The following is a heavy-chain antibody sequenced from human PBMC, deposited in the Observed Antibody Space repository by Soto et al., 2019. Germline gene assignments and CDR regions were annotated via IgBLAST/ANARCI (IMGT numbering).Heavy chain of an antibody. CDR2: IIPMFDIA. J-gene: IGHJ3*01. CDR3: ALGSWSAEVFDF. CDR1: GGTFRTYT. Sequence: QVQLVQSGVEVKKPGSSVKVSCKASGGTFRTYTMFWVRQAPGQGLEWMGRIIPMFDIANYAQKFQGRVTCNADKSTGTVYMEMISLTSDDTAIYSSALGSWSAEVFDFWGQGTLVSVSS. D-gene: IGHD6-13*01. V-gene: IGHV1-69*02.